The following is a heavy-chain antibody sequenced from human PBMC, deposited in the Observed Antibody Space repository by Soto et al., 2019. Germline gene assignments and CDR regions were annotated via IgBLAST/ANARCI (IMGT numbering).Heavy chain of an antibody. J-gene: IGHJ4*02. CDR1: GDSVSSNSAA. CDR3: AREPTIAAAVEKLDY. V-gene: IGHV6-1*01. D-gene: IGHD6-13*01. CDR2: TYYRSKWYN. Sequence: SQTLSLTCAISGDSVSSNSAAWNWIRPSPSRGLEWLGRTYYRSKWYNDYAVSVKSRITINPDTSKNQFSLQLNSVTPEDTAVYYCAREPTIAAAVEKLDYWGQGTLVTVSS.